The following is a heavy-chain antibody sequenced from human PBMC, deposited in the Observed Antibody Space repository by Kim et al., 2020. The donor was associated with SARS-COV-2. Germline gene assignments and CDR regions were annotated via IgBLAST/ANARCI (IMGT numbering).Heavy chain of an antibody. V-gene: IGHV4-59*13. CDR1: GVSISSYY. CDR3: AREGGWN. CDR2: IYYSGNT. Sequence: SETLSLTCTVSGVSISSYYWSWIRQPPGKGLEWIGYIYYSGNTNYNPSLKSRVTISVDTSKNQFSLKLSSVTAADTAVYYCAREGGWNWGQGTLVTVSS. D-gene: IGHD2-15*01. J-gene: IGHJ4*02.